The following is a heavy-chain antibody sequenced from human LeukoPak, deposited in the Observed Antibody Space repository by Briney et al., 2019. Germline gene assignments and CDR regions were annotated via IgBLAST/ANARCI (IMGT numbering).Heavy chain of an antibody. Sequence: ASVKVSCKASGGTFSSYAISWVRQAPGQGLEWMGGIIPIFGTANYAQKFQGRVTITTDESTSTAYMELSSLRSEDTAVYYCARDRSRRYGDYADYWGQGTLVTVSS. CDR3: ARDRSRRYGDYADY. D-gene: IGHD4-17*01. V-gene: IGHV1-69*05. J-gene: IGHJ4*02. CDR1: GGTFSSYA. CDR2: IIPIFGTA.